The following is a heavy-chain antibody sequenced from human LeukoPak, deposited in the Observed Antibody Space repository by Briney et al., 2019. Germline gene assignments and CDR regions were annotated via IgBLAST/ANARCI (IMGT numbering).Heavy chain of an antibody. V-gene: IGHV3-23*01. J-gene: IGHJ5*02. Sequence: GGSLRLSFAASGFTFSSYAMSWVRQAPGKGLEWVSAISSSGDSTYYADSVKGRFTISRDNSKNTLYLQMNSLRAEDTAVYYCAKDRPTAHCGGDCSGWFDPWGQGTLVTVSS. CDR3: AKDRPTAHCGGDCSGWFDP. CDR2: ISSSGDST. D-gene: IGHD2-21*02. CDR1: GFTFSSYA.